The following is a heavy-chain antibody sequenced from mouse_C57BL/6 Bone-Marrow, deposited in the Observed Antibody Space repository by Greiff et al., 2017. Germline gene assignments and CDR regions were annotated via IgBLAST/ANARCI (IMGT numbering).Heavy chain of an antibody. CDR1: GFRFNTYA. CDR2: IRSKSNNYAT. J-gene: IGHJ2*01. V-gene: IGHV10-1*01. D-gene: IGHD1-1*01. Sequence: GGGLVQPKGSLKLSCAASGFRFNTYAMNWVRQAPGKGLEWVARIRSKSNNYATYYADSVKDRFTISRDDSESMLYLQMNNVKTEDTAMYYCVRGGRNYGYWGQGTTLTVSS. CDR3: VRGGRNYGY.